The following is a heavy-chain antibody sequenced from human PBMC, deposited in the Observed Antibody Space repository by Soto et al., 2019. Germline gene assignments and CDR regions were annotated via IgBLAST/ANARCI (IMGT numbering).Heavy chain of an antibody. CDR3: AGDHYDILTGSYYYYYYGMDV. V-gene: IGHV1-18*04. CDR1: GYTFTSYG. CDR2: ISAYNGNT. D-gene: IGHD3-9*01. J-gene: IGHJ6*02. Sequence: QVQLVQSGAEVKKPGASVKVSCKASGYTFTSYGISWVRQAPGQGLEWMGWISAYNGNTNYAQKLQGRVTMTTDTSTSTAYMELRSLRSDDTAVYYCAGDHYDILTGSYYYYYYGMDVWGQGTTVTVSS.